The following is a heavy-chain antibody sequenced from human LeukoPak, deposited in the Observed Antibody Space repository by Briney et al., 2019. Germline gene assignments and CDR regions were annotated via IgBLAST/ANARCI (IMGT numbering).Heavy chain of an antibody. CDR2: IYYSGST. CDR3: AGSTYYYDSSGYYYETFDY. J-gene: IGHJ4*02. Sequence: SETLSLTCTVSGGSISSYYWSWIRQPPGKGLEWIGYIYYSGSTNYNPSLKSRVTVSVDTSKHQFSLKLSSVTAADTAVYYCAGSTYYYDSSGYYYETFDYWGQGTLVTVSP. CDR1: GGSISSYY. D-gene: IGHD3-22*01. V-gene: IGHV4-59*01.